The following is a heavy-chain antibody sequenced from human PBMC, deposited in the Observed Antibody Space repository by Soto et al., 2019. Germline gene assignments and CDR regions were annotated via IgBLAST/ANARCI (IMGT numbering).Heavy chain of an antibody. CDR1: GGTFSSYA. J-gene: IGHJ6*02. V-gene: IGHV1-69*01. CDR2: IIPIFGTA. D-gene: IGHD6-13*01. Sequence: QVQLVQSGAEVKKPGSSVKVSCKASGGTFSSYAISWVRQAPGQGLEWMGGIIPIFGTANYAQKFQGRVTITADESTSTAYMELSSLRSEDTAVYYCARVLIFRQQLAPDYYYGMDVWGQGTTVTVSS. CDR3: ARVLIFRQQLAPDYYYGMDV.